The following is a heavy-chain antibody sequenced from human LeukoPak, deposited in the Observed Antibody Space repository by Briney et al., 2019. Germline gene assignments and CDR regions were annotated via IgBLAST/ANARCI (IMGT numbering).Heavy chain of an antibody. D-gene: IGHD1-1*01. V-gene: IGHV1-2*06. CDR1: GYTFTGYY. J-gene: IGHJ4*02. Sequence: GASVKVSCKASGYTFTGYYMHWVRQAPGQGLEWMGRINHNSGGTNYAQKFQGRVTMTRDTSISTAYMGLSRLRSDDTAVYYCAREDNWMGFDYWGQGTLVTVSS. CDR2: INHNSGGT. CDR3: AREDNWMGFDY.